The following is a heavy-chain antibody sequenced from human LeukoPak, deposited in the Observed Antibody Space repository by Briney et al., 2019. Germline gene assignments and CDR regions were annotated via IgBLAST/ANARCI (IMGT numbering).Heavy chain of an antibody. V-gene: IGHV4-61*02. CDR3: ARDGTRYNWNDAGYYYYYMDV. CDR1: GGSISSGSYY. CDR2: IYTSGST. D-gene: IGHD1-1*01. Sequence: SETLSLTCTVSGGSISSGSYYWSWIRQPAGKGLEWIGRIYTSGSTNYNPSLKSRVTISVDTSKNQFSLKLSSVTAADTAVYYCARDGTRYNWNDAGYYYYYMDVWGKGTSVTVSS. J-gene: IGHJ6*03.